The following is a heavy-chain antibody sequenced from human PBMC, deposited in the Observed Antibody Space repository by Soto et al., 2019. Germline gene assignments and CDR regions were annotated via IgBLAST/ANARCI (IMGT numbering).Heavy chain of an antibody. CDR2: IMPIFGTP. V-gene: IGHV1-69*01. CDR1: GGTFDSYV. CDR3: ARVHSSGIFYFVDP. D-gene: IGHD3-10*01. J-gene: IGHJ5*02. Sequence: QVQLVQSGAEVKKPGSSVKVSCKASGGTFDSYVISWLRQAPGQGLEWMGGIMPIFGTPNYAQKFRGRVTISADESTSTAYLELSSLTSDDTAVYYCARVHSSGIFYFVDPWAQGTLVTFSS.